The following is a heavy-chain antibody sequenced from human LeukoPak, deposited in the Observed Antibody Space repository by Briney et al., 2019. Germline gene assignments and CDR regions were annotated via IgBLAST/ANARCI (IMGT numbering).Heavy chain of an antibody. CDR2: IYYSGST. V-gene: IGHV4-31*03. CDR1: GGSISGGGYY. Sequence: SQTLSLTCTVSGGSISGGGYYWSWIRQHPGKGLEWIGYIYYSGSTYYNPSLKSRVTISVDTSKNQFSLKLSSVTAADTAVYYCARGIIAAAGNIDYWGQGTLVTVSS. CDR3: ARGIIAAAGNIDY. D-gene: IGHD6-13*01. J-gene: IGHJ4*02.